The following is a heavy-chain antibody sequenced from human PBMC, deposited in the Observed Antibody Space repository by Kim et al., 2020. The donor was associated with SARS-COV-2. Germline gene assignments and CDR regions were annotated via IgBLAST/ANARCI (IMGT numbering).Heavy chain of an antibody. Sequence: TYYAESRQGRFTIPRDNSKNTLYLQMNRLRAEDSAVYYCASGDWIDAFDIWGQGTMVTVSS. D-gene: IGHD7-27*01. J-gene: IGHJ3*02. V-gene: IGHV3-23*03. CDR3: ASGDWIDAFDI. CDR2: T.